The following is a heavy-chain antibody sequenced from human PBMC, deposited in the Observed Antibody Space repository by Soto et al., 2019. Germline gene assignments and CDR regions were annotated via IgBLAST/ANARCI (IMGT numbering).Heavy chain of an antibody. Sequence: QVQLVQSGAEVKKPGSSVKVSCKASGGTFSTSGISWVRQAPGQGLEWVGGIMPVFPTPDYTQNFQGRVTITADESTTTAYLELTSLRADDTAVYYCARDKDRLQLGGNYYYILDVWGQGTAITVSS. CDR2: IMPVFPTP. J-gene: IGHJ6*02. D-gene: IGHD1-1*01. V-gene: IGHV1-69*12. CDR3: ARDKDRLQLGGNYYYILDV. CDR1: GGTFSTSG.